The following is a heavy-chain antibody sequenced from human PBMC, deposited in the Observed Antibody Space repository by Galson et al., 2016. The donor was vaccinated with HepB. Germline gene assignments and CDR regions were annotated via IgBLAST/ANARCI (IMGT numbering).Heavy chain of an antibody. CDR1: GFSFTTYW. CDR3: ARRAAAVGTRYGLDV. J-gene: IGHJ6*01. CDR2: IQPGDSRT. Sequence: QSGAEVKKPGESLQISCQGSGFSFTTYWIAWVRQMPAKGLPWLGSIQPGDSRTQYSPSFQGQVTFSVDKSINTAYLHWSSLKASDTAMYYCARRAAAVGTRYGLDVWGQGTTVTVSS. D-gene: IGHD6-13*01. V-gene: IGHV5-51*01.